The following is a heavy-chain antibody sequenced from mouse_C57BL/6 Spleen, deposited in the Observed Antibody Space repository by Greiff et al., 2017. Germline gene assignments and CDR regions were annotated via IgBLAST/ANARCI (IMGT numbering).Heavy chain of an antibody. J-gene: IGHJ2*01. Sequence: SGAELVKPGASVKLSCKASGYTFTSYWMHWVKQRPGQGLEWIGMIHPNSGSTKYNEKFKSKATLTVDKSSSTAYMQLSSLTSEDSAVYYCARYSSGLYFDYWGQGTTLTVSS. D-gene: IGHD3-2*02. CDR3: ARYSSGLYFDY. V-gene: IGHV1-64*01. CDR1: GYTFTSYW. CDR2: IHPNSGST.